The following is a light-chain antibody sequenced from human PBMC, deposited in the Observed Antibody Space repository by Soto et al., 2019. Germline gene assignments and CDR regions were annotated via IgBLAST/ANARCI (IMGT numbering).Light chain of an antibody. J-gene: IGKJ1*01. CDR1: QGIGND. CDR2: AAS. Sequence: DIQMTQSPSSLSASVGDRVTITCRASQGIGNDLGWYQQKPGKAPHRLIYAASTLQSGVPSRFSGSVSGTEFTLTISSLQPEDFATYYCLQHNSYPLTFGQGTKVEIK. V-gene: IGKV1-17*01. CDR3: LQHNSYPLT.